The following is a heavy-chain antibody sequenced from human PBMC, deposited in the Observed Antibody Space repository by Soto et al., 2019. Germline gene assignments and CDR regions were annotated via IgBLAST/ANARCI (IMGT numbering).Heavy chain of an antibody. CDR3: ARGNFQLIPSYYYYGMEV. Sequence: SETLSLTCAFYVGSFSGYYWSCIRHPPGKWLEWIGEINHSGSTNYNPSLKSRVTISVDTSKNQFSLKLSSVTAADTAVYYCARGNFQLIPSYYYYGMEVWGQGTTVSVSS. J-gene: IGHJ6*01. V-gene: IGHV4-34*01. CDR1: VGSFSGYY. CDR2: INHSGST. D-gene: IGHD6-13*01.